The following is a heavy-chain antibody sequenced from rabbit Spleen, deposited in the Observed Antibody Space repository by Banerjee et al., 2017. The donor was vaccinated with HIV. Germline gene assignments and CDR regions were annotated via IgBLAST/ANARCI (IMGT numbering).Heavy chain of an antibody. D-gene: IGHD1-1*01. V-gene: IGHV1S40*01. CDR3: ARDTSSSFSSYGMDL. J-gene: IGHJ6*01. CDR2: IVTTKGST. Sequence: QSLEESGGDLVKPGASLTLTCTASGFSLSNKYYMSWVRQAPGKGLEWIGCIVTTKGSTDYASWAKGRFTISKTSSTTVTLQMTRLTAADTATYFCARDTSSSFSSYGMDLWGPGTLVTVS. CDR1: GFSLSNKYY.